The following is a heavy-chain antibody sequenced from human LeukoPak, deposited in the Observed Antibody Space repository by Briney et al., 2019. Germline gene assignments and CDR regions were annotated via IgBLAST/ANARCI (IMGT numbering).Heavy chain of an antibody. V-gene: IGHV3-48*03. CDR3: ARVRYYYDSSGYYYTGDYFDY. CDR1: GFTFSSYE. Sequence: GGSLRLSCAASGFTFSSYEMNWVRQAPGKGLERVSYVSSSGSTIYYADSVKGRFTISRDNAKNSLYLQMNSLRAEDTAVYYCARVRYYYDSSGYYYTGDYFDYWGQGTLVTVSS. D-gene: IGHD3-22*01. CDR2: VSSSGSTI. J-gene: IGHJ4*02.